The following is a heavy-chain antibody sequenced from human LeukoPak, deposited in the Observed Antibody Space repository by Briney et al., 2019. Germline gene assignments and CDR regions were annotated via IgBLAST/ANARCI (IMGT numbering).Heavy chain of an antibody. D-gene: IGHD1-26*01. CDR3: ARFRGVGARAVTRYYFDY. Sequence: PSETLSLTCTVSGGSISSYYWSWIRQPPGKGLEWIGYIYYSGSTNYNPSLKSRVTISVDTSKNQFSLKLSSVTAADTAVYYCARFRGVGARAVTRYYFDYWGQGTLVTVSS. V-gene: IGHV4-59*12. CDR2: IYYSGST. CDR1: GGSISSYY. J-gene: IGHJ4*02.